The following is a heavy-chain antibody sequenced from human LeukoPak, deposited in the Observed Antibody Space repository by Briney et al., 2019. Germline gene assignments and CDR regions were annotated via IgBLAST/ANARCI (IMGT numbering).Heavy chain of an antibody. CDR1: GGSFSGYY. V-gene: IGHV4-34*01. J-gene: IGHJ4*02. D-gene: IGHD2-21*02. CDR2: INHSGST. Sequence: SETLSLTCAVYGGSFSGYYWSWIRQPPGKGLEWIGEINHSGSTNYNPSLKSRVTISVDTSKNQFSLKLSSVTAADTAVYYCARGWSKHIVVLTAIRAKSFDYWGQGTLVTVSS. CDR3: ARGWSKHIVVLTAIRAKSFDY.